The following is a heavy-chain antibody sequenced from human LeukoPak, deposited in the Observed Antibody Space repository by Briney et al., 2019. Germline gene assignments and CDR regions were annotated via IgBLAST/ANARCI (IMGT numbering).Heavy chain of an antibody. CDR1: GYTFTSYY. CDR3: ARVSVGATYFRAFDI. D-gene: IGHD1-26*01. Sequence: GASVKVSCKASGYTFTSYYMHWVRQAPGQGFEWMGMINPSGGSTGYAQKFQGRVTMTRDTSTSTVYMELSSLRSEDTAVYYCARVSVGATYFRAFDIWGQGTMVTVSS. J-gene: IGHJ3*02. CDR2: INPSGGST. V-gene: IGHV1-46*01.